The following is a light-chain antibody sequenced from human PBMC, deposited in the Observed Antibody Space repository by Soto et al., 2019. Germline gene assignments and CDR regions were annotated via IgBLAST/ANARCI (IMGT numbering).Light chain of an antibody. CDR2: GAS. V-gene: IGKV3-20*01. J-gene: IGKJ2*01. Sequence: EIVLTQSPGTLSLSPGERATLSCRASHSVRSSYLAWYQQKPGQAPRLLIYGASSRATGIPDRFSGSGSGTDFTLTISRLELEDFAVYYCQQYGSSPPYTFGQGTKLEIK. CDR3: QQYGSSPPYT. CDR1: HSVRSSY.